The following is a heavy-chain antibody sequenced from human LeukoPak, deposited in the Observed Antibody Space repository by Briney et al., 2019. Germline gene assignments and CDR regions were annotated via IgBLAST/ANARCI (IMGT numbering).Heavy chain of an antibody. V-gene: IGHV3-43*02. CDR3: AKAHWAGIQLWQANPLDY. D-gene: IGHD5-18*01. Sequence: PGGSLRLSCAASGFTFDDYAMHWVRHAPGKGLEWVSLISGDGGSTYYADSVKGRFTISRDNSKNSLYLQMNRLRTEDTALYHCAKAHWAGIQLWQANPLDYWGQGTLVTVSS. CDR2: ISGDGGST. J-gene: IGHJ4*02. CDR1: GFTFDDYA.